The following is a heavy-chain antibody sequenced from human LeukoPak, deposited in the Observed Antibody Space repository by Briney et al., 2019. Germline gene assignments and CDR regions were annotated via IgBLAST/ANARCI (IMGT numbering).Heavy chain of an antibody. J-gene: IGHJ6*02. CDR1: GFTFSSYW. Sequence: PGGSLRLSCAASGFTFSSYWMHWVRQAPGKGLVWVPRINSDGSSTSYADSVKGRFTISRDNAKNTLYLQMNSLRAEDTAVYYCAREHRLWFGELVNDMDVWGQGTTVTVSS. CDR2: INSDGSST. D-gene: IGHD3-10*01. V-gene: IGHV3-74*01. CDR3: AREHRLWFGELVNDMDV.